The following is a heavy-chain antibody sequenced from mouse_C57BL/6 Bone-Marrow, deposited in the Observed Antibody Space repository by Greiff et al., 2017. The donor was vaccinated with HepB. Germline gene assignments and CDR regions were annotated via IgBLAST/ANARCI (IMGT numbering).Heavy chain of an antibody. V-gene: IGHV14-2*01. CDR3: ARGNYYTWFAY. CDR1: GFNIKDYY. Sequence: VQLQQSGAELVKPGASVKLSCTASGFNIKDYYMHWVKQRTEQGLEWIGRSDPEDGEPKYAPKFQGKASITADTPSNTAYLHLSSLTSEDTAVYYCARGNYYTWFAYWGQGTLVTVSA. CDR2: SDPEDGEP. D-gene: IGHD1-1*01. J-gene: IGHJ3*01.